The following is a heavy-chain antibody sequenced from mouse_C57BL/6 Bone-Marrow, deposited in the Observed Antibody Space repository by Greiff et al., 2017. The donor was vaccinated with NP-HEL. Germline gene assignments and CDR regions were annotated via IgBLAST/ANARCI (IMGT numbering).Heavy chain of an antibody. CDR3: ARPTGSSPYYAMDY. D-gene: IGHD1-1*01. CDR2: INPNNGGT. Sequence: VQLQQSGPELVKPGASVKISCKASGYTFTDYYMNWVKQSHGKSLEWIGDINPNNGGTSYNQKFKGKATLTVDKSSSTAYMEVRSLTSEDSAVYYCARPTGSSPYYAMDYWGQGTSVTVSS. V-gene: IGHV1-26*01. CDR1: GYTFTDYY. J-gene: IGHJ4*01.